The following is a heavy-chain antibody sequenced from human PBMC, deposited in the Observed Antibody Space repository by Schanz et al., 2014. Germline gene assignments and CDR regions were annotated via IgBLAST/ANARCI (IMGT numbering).Heavy chain of an antibody. Sequence: EVQLAESGGSLVKPGGSLRLSCAASGFTFRNYKMIWVRQAPGKGLEWVSSISSTSTYINYADSVKGRFTISRDNAKNSLHLQMNSLRVEDTAVYYCAKDDTQVNGMDVWGQGTTVTVSS. CDR2: ISSTSTYI. CDR1: GFTFRNYK. CDR3: AKDDTQVNGMDV. J-gene: IGHJ6*02. V-gene: IGHV3-21*01.